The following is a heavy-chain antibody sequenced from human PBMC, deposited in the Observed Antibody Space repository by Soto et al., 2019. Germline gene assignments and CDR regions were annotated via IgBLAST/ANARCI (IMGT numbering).Heavy chain of an antibody. CDR1: GFTFSSYA. Sequence: GGSLRLSCAASGFTFSSYAMSWVRQAPGKGLEWVSAISGSGGSTYYADSVKGRLTISRDNSKNTLYLQMNSLRAEDTAVYYCAKDGYYDVCSGYTYYYYMDDWGQGTTVTVSS. V-gene: IGHV3-23*01. CDR2: ISGSGGST. CDR3: AKDGYYDVCSGYTYYYYMDD. J-gene: IGHJ6*03. D-gene: IGHD3-3*01.